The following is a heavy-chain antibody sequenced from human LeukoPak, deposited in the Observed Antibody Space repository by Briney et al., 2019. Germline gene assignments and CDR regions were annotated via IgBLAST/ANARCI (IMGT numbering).Heavy chain of an antibody. CDR2: INTYNGET. D-gene: IGHD6-19*01. V-gene: IGHV1-18*01. J-gene: IGHJ4*02. CDR1: GYTFTDYG. CDR3: ARGAQYTSGWRF. Sequence: GASVKVSCKGSGYTFTDYGISWVRQAPGQGLEWMGWINTYNGETKYAQKLQGRVSMTTDTPTRTAYMELRSLKSGDTAVYYCARGAQYTSGWRFWGQGTLVTVSS.